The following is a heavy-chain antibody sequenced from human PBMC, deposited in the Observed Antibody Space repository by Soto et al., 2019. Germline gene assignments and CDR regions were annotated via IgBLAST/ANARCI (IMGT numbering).Heavy chain of an antibody. D-gene: IGHD6-13*01. CDR3: ARDGIAAAGTIWFDP. Sequence: SETLSLTCTVSGGSISSYYWSWIRQPAGKGLEWIGRSYTSGSTNYNHSLKSRVTMSVDTYKNQFSLKLSSVTAADTAVYYCARDGIAAAGTIWFDPWGQGTLVTVSS. V-gene: IGHV4-4*07. J-gene: IGHJ5*02. CDR1: GGSISSYY. CDR2: SYTSGST.